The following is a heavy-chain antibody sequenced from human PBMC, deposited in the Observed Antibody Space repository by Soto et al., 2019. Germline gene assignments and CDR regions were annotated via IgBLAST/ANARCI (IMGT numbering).Heavy chain of an antibody. J-gene: IGHJ4*02. D-gene: IGHD6-19*01. CDR2: IIPIFGTA. Sequence: GASVKVSCKAPGGIFSSYAISWVRQAPGQGLEWMGGIIPIFGTANYAQKFQGRVTITADESTNTAYMELSSLRSEDTAVYYCAREGIAVAGYDYWGQGTLVTVSS. V-gene: IGHV1-69*13. CDR3: AREGIAVAGYDY. CDR1: GGIFSSYA.